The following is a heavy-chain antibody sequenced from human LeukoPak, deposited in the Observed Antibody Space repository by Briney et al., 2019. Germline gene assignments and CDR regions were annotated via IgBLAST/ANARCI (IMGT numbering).Heavy chain of an antibody. Sequence: GGSLKLSCAASRFPFSSYAMSWVRQAPGKGLEWVSALSGSGGSTYYADSVRGRFTISRDNSKNTLYLQMNSLRADDTAVYYCAKVRTYFYHGLDVWGQGTTVTVSS. CDR2: LSGSGGST. V-gene: IGHV3-23*01. CDR1: RFPFSSYA. J-gene: IGHJ6*02. D-gene: IGHD1-14*01. CDR3: AKVRTYFYHGLDV.